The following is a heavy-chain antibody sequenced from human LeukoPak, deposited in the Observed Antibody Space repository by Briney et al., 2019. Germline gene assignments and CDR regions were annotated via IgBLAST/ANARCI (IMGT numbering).Heavy chain of an antibody. CDR2: IANDGKTT. CDR3: TKEGLPSGSSWSAWFDP. J-gene: IGHJ5*02. CDR1: GFTFSIYG. D-gene: IGHD3-10*01. Sequence: PGGSLRLSCAASGFTFSIYGTHWVRQAPGKGLERVAVIANDGKTTYYADSVKGRFTISRDNSKNTMYLQMNSLRAEDTAVYYCTKEGLPSGSSWSAWFDPWGQGTLVTVSS. V-gene: IGHV3-30*18.